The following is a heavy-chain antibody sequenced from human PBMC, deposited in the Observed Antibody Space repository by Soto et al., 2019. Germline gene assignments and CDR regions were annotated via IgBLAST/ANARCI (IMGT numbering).Heavy chain of an antibody. Sequence: ASVKVSCKASGYTFTSSAMHWVRQAPGQRLEWMGWINAGNGNRKYSQKFQGRVTITRDTSASTAYMELSSLRSDDTAVYYCARSSGYSYVDYWGQGTLVTVSS. CDR3: ARSSGYSYVDY. V-gene: IGHV1-3*01. J-gene: IGHJ4*02. D-gene: IGHD3-22*01. CDR1: GYTFTSSA. CDR2: INAGNGNR.